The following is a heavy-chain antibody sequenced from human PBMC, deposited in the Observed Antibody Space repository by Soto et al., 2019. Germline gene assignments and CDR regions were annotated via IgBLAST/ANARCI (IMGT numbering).Heavy chain of an antibody. J-gene: IGHJ3*02. CDR1: GFTFRSYV. Sequence: EVQLLESGGGLVQPGGSLRLSCAASGFTFRSYVMSWGRQAPGKGLEWVSGIDGSGGSTFYADSVKGRFTLSRDNSKNTVSVEMNSLRDDDSAVYYCARRAAADVLSVAFDMWGHGTMVIVSS. CDR3: ARRAAADVLSVAFDM. CDR2: IDGSGGST. D-gene: IGHD6-13*01. V-gene: IGHV3-23*01.